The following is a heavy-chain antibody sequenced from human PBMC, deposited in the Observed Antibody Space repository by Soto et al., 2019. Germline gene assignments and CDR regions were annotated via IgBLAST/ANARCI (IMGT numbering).Heavy chain of an antibody. CDR1: GGSISSYY. V-gene: IGHV4-59*01. J-gene: IGHJ6*02. CDR3: ARGEFGSGSYYNSSYYYYYGMDV. Sequence: PSETLSLTCTVSGGSISSYYWSWIRQPPGKGLEWIGYIYYSGSTNYNPSLKSRVTISVDTSKNQFSLKLSSVTAADTAVYYCARGEFGSGSYYNSSYYYYYGMDVWGQGTTVTVSS. D-gene: IGHD3-10*01. CDR2: IYYSGST.